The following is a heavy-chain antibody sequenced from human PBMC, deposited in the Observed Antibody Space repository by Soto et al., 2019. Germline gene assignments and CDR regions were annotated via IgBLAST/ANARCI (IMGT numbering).Heavy chain of an antibody. V-gene: IGHV1-18*04. J-gene: IGHJ6*02. CDR1: GYTFTSYG. CDR2: ISAYNGNT. Sequence: ASVKVSCKASGYTFTSYGLSWVRQAPGQGLEWMGWISAYNGNTNYAQKLQGRVTMTTDTSTSTAYMELRGLRSDDTAAYYCAQEETAMAPGRYYYGMDVWGQGTTVTVSS. CDR3: AQEETAMAPGRYYYGMDV. D-gene: IGHD5-18*01.